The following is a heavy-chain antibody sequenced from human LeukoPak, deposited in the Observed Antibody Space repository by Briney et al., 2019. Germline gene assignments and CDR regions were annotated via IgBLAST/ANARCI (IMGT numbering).Heavy chain of an antibody. Sequence: GGSLRLSCVASGFTFRNYWMSWVRQAPGEGLEWVACIKGDEREKYHVGSVKGRFTISRDNAHNSIYLQMDNLRPEDTALYYCATLDSAMLRRADVGAFWGQGTLVTVSS. CDR2: IKGDEREK. CDR3: ATLDSAMLRRADVGAF. D-gene: IGHD5-18*01. V-gene: IGHV3-7*01. CDR1: GFTFRNYW. J-gene: IGHJ1*01.